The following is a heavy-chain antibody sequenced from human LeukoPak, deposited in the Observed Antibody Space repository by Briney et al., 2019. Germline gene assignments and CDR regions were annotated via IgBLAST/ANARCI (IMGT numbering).Heavy chain of an antibody. D-gene: IGHD4-17*01. CDR3: AADRLRRSSIPPSMDV. J-gene: IGHJ6*02. CDR1: GFTFTSSA. CDR2: IVVGSGNT. V-gene: IGHV1-58*02. Sequence: TSVKVSCKASGFTFTSSAMQWVRQARGQRLEWIGWIVVGSGNTNYAQKFQERVTITRDMSTSTAYMELSSLRSEDTAVYYCAADRLRRSSIPPSMDVWGQGTTVTVSS.